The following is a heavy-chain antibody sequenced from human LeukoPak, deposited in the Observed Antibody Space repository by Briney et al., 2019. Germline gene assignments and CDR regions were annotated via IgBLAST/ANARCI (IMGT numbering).Heavy chain of an antibody. CDR2: IYYSGST. V-gene: IGHV4-59*12. CDR1: GGSISSYY. CDR3: ARESLETYYYDSSGRSRAFDI. J-gene: IGHJ3*02. D-gene: IGHD3-22*01. Sequence: SETLSLTCTVSGGSISSYYWSWIRQPPGKGLEWIGYIYYSGSTYYNPSLKSRVTISVDTSKNQFSLKLSSVTAADTAVYYCARESLETYYYDSSGRSRAFDIWGQGTMVTVSS.